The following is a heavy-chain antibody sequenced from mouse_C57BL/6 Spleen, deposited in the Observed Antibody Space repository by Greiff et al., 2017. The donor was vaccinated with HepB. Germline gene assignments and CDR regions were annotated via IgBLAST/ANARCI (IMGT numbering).Heavy chain of an antibody. Sequence: QVQLQQSGPELVKPGASVKISCKASGYAFSSSWMNWVKQRPGKGLEWIGRIYPGDGDTNYNGKFKGKATLTADKSSSTAYMQLSSLTSEDSAVYFCARNSYYDYAYWYFDVWGTGTTVTVSS. V-gene: IGHV1-82*01. CDR1: GYAFSSSW. CDR3: ARNSYYDYAYWYFDV. D-gene: IGHD2-4*01. J-gene: IGHJ1*03. CDR2: IYPGDGDT.